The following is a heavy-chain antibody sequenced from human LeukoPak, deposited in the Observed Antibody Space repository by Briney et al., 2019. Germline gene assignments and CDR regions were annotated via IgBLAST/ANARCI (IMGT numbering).Heavy chain of an antibody. CDR2: ISGSGGST. V-gene: IGHV3-23*01. D-gene: IGHD2-15*01. CDR3: AKSPAPYCSGGSCYGMDV. Sequence: GGSLRLSCAASGFTFSSYAMSWVRKAPGKGLDWVSVISGSGGSTYYADSVKGRFTISRDNSKNTLYLQMNSLRAEDTAVYYCAKSPAPYCSGGSCYGMDVWGQGTTVTVSS. CDR1: GFTFSSYA. J-gene: IGHJ6*02.